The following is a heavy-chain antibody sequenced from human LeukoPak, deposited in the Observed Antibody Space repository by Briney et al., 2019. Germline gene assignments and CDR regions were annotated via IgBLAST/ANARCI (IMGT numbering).Heavy chain of an antibody. CDR2: ISGTGGST. CDR1: GFTFSNYA. CDR3: ARGFLPEY. J-gene: IGHJ4*02. Sequence: GGSLRLSCAASGFTFSNYAMNWVRQAPGRGLEWVSLISGTGGSTYYADSVKGRFTISRDNSKNTLYLQMNSLRADDTAVYYCARGFLPEYWGQGTLVTVSS. V-gene: IGHV3-23*01.